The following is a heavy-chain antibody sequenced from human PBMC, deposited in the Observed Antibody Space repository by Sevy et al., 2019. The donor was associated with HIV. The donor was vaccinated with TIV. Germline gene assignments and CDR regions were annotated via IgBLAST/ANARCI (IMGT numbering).Heavy chain of an antibody. Sequence: ASVKVSCKASGYTFTSYYMHWVRQAPGQGLEWMGLINPSGGSTSYAQKFQGRVTMTRDTSTSTVYMELSSLRSEDTAVYYCARDWRGNGYNLGAFDIWGQGTMVTVSS. CDR2: INPSGGST. CDR1: GYTFTSYY. J-gene: IGHJ3*02. CDR3: ARDWRGNGYNLGAFDI. D-gene: IGHD5-12*01. V-gene: IGHV1-46*01.